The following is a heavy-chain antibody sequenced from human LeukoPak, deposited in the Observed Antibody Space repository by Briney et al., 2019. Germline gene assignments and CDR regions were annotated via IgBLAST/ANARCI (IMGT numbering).Heavy chain of an antibody. CDR3: TTAAFVSVLDY. D-gene: IGHD2-15*01. J-gene: IGHJ4*02. Sequence: KPGGSLRLSCAASGFTFSNAWMSWVRQAPGKGLEWVGRIKSKTDGGTTDYSAPVEGRFTISRDDSKNTVYLQMNSLKTEDTAVYYCTTAAFVSVLDYWGQGTLVTVSS. V-gene: IGHV3-15*01. CDR1: GFTFSNAW. CDR2: IKSKTDGGTT.